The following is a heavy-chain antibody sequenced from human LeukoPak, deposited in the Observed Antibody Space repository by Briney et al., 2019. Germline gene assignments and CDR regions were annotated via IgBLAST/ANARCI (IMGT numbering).Heavy chain of an antibody. Sequence: SETLSLTCAVSGYSISSGYYWGWIRPPPGKGLEWIGSIYHSGSTYYNPSLKSRVTISVDTSKNQFSLKLSSVTAADTAVYYCASHYGSGSYFPYWGQGTLVTVSS. J-gene: IGHJ4*02. CDR1: GYSISSGYY. D-gene: IGHD3-10*01. V-gene: IGHV4-38-2*01. CDR3: ASHYGSGSYFPY. CDR2: IYHSGST.